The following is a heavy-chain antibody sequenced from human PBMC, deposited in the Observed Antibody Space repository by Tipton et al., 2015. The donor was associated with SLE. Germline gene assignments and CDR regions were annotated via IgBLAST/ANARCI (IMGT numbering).Heavy chain of an antibody. CDR2: ISSSSSTI. CDR3: AGDRWELLGSAFDI. D-gene: IGHD1-26*01. Sequence: SLRLSCAASGFTFSSYGMNWVRQAPGKGLEWVSYISSSSSTIYYADSVKGRFTISRDNAKNSLYLQMNSLRAEDTAVYYCAGDRWELLGSAFDIWGQGTMVTVSS. CDR1: GFTFSSYG. J-gene: IGHJ3*02. V-gene: IGHV3-48*01.